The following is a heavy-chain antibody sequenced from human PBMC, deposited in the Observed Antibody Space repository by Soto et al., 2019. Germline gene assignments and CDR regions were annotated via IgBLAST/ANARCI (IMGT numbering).Heavy chain of an antibody. CDR3: ARRSIPYGGGPLDPWSDAVNM. Sequence: QVQLVESGGGVVQPGRSLRLSCAASGFSISTYALHWVRQAPGKGPGWVAIISYNGSNKHYADSVKGRFTISRDKSKNTVDMQITSVTVEYTGTYYCARRSIPYGGGPLDPWSDAVNMWRQGTIVTASS. J-gene: IGHJ4*03. V-gene: IGHV3-30*04. CDR2: ISYNGSNK. D-gene: IGHD1-1*01. CDR1: GFSISTYA.